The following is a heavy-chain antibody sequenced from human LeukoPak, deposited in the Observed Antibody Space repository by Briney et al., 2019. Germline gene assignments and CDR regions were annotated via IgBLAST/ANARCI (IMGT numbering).Heavy chain of an antibody. J-gene: IGHJ5*02. CDR1: GGXISNYY. V-gene: IGHV4-4*07. CDR3: ARGFSSAISWFDP. Sequence: PSETLSLTCTVSGGXISNYYCSWIRQPAGKGLEWIGRVYTSGSTHYNPSLKSRVTMSVDTSKNQFSLKLSSVTAADTAVYYCARGFSSAISWFDPWGQGTLVTVSS. D-gene: IGHD6-19*01. CDR2: VYTSGST.